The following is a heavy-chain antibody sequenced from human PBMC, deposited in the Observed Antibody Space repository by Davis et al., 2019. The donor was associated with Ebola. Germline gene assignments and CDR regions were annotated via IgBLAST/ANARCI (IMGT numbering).Heavy chain of an antibody. CDR2: IYYSGST. Sequence: PSETLSLTCTVSGGSISSGDYYWSWIRQPPGKGLEWIGYIYYSGSTYYNPSLKSRVTISVDTSKNQFSLKLSSVTAADTAVYYCARVIGPAAISPWFDPWGQGTLVTVSS. J-gene: IGHJ5*02. D-gene: IGHD2-2*02. V-gene: IGHV4-30-4*01. CDR1: GGSISSGDYY. CDR3: ARVIGPAAISPWFDP.